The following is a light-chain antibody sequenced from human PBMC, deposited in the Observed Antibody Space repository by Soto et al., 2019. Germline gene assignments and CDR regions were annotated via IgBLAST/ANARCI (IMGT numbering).Light chain of an antibody. CDR1: SSNIGRNF. Sequence: QSVLPQPPSASGTPGQRVTISCSGSSSNIGRNFVYWYQQLPGTAPKLLIYKNNQRPSGVPDRFSVSKSGPSASLALSGLRSEEEDDYYCATWDASLSAGVFGGGTKLTVL. CDR3: ATWDASLSAGV. CDR2: KNN. J-gene: IGLJ3*02. V-gene: IGLV1-47*01.